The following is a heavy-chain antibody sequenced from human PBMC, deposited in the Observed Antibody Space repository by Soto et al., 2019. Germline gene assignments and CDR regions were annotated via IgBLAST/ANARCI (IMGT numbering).Heavy chain of an antibody. CDR3: GRLRMCTFGSYYRFIDY. Sequence: SETLSLTCTVSGGPINNYYWSWIRQSPGGGLEYIGYIFYNGSTNYNPSLKSRVSISVDTSKSQFSLRLSSVSAADTAVYYCGRLRMCTFGSYYRFIDYWGQGTLIT. CDR1: GGPINNYY. D-gene: IGHD3-10*01. J-gene: IGHJ4*02. CDR2: IFYNGST. V-gene: IGHV4-59*01.